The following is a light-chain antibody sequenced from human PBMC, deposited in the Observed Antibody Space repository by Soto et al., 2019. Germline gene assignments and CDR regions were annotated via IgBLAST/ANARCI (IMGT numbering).Light chain of an antibody. J-gene: IGKJ3*01. CDR1: QTINSY. CDR3: QQSYNIPLT. V-gene: IGKV1-39*01. Sequence: DIQMTQSPSSLSASVGDTVTITCRACQTINSYLNWYQQKPGQAPKLLIYVASSLQSGVPSRFSGRGSGTDFTLTISSLEPEDFATYYCQQSYNIPLTFGPGTKVDFK. CDR2: VAS.